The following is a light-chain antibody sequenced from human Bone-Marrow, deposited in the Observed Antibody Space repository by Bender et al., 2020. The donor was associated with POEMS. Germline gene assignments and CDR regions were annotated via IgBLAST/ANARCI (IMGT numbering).Light chain of an antibody. V-gene: IGLV3-21*02. CDR1: NLGSTS. CDR2: DDT. Sequence: SYVLTQPPSVSVAPGQTATITCEGTNLGSTSVHWLQLKTGQAPVLLIYDDTDRPSGIPERFSGSFSENTATLTITRVEAADEADYYCHVWDSSNDPVFGGGTKVTVL. J-gene: IGLJ3*02. CDR3: HVWDSSNDPV.